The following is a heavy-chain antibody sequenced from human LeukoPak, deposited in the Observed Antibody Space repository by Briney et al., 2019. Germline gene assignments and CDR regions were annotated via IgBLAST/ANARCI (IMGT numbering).Heavy chain of an antibody. V-gene: IGHV3-33*06. CDR1: GFTFSSYG. CDR3: AKGYYDSSGYYYPGDAFDI. Sequence: GGSLRLSCAASGFTFSSYGMHWVRQAPGKGLEWVAVIWYDGSNKYYADSVKGRFTISRDNSKNTLYLQMNSLRPEDTAVYSCAKGYYDSSGYYYPGDAFDIWGQGTMVTVSS. J-gene: IGHJ3*02. CDR2: IWYDGSNK. D-gene: IGHD3-22*01.